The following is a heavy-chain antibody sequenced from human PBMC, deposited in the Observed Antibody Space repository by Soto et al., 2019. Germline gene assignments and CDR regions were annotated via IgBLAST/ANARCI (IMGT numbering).Heavy chain of an antibody. Sequence: SETLSLTCTVSGGSISSSSNHWGWIPQPPGKGLEWIGNIYYSENTYYNPSLKSRVTISVDTSKNQFSLKLSSVTAADTAVYYCARDGLSGDYYYYGMDVWGQGTTVTVSS. CDR3: ARDGLSGDYYYYGMDV. CDR2: IYYSENT. D-gene: IGHD3-10*01. V-gene: IGHV4-39*07. CDR1: GGSISSSSNH. J-gene: IGHJ6*02.